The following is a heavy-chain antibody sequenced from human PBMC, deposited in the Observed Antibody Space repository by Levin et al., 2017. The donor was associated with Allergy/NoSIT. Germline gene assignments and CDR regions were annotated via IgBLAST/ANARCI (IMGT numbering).Heavy chain of an antibody. CDR1: GFTFSNSA. V-gene: IGHV3-23*01. Sequence: LSLTCAASGFTFSNSAMNWVRQAPGKGLEWVSGTSDSGGSTYYADSVKGRFTISRDNSKNTLYLQVNSLRAEATALYYCAKDLSAVPAANYYYAMDVWGQGTTVTVSS. J-gene: IGHJ6*02. D-gene: IGHD2-2*01. CDR3: AKDLSAVPAANYYYAMDV. CDR2: TSDSGGST.